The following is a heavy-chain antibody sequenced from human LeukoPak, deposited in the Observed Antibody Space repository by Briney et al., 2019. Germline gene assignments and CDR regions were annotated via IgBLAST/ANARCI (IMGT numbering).Heavy chain of an antibody. V-gene: IGHV3-48*01. J-gene: IGHJ6*03. D-gene: IGHD1/OR15-1a*01. CDR2: ISSSSGNI. CDR3: ARVRREMKRSLGRTTEYSYYYYMDV. Sequence: GGSLRLSCAASGFTFSSYSMNWVRQAPGKGLEWVSYISSSSGNIYYADSVKGRFTISRDNAKTSLYLQMNRLRAEDTAVYYCARVRREMKRSLGRTTEYSYYYYMDVWGKGTTVTVSS. CDR1: GFTFSSYS.